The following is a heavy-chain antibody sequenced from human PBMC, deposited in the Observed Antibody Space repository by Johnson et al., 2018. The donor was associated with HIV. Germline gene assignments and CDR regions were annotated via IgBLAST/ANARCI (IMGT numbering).Heavy chain of an antibody. J-gene: IGHJ3*01. Sequence: EVQLVESGGGVVQPGRSLRLSCAASGFTFSNYGIHWVRQAPGKGLEWVGRIKSKTDGGTTDYAAPVKGRFTISRDDSKNTLYLQMNSLGAEDTAVYYCAKEGSTVIWGQGTMVTVSS. CDR2: IKSKTDGGTT. CDR1: GFTFSNYG. CDR3: AKEGSTVI. V-gene: IGHV3-15*05. D-gene: IGHD4-11*01.